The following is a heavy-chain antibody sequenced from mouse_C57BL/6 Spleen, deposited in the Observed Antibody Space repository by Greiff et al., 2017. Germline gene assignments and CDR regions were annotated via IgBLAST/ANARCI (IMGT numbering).Heavy chain of an antibody. Sequence: VQLQQPGAELVMPGASVKLSCKASGYTFTSYWMHWVKQRPGQGLEWIGEIDPSYSYTNYNQKFKGKSTLTVDKSSSTAYMQLSSLTSEDSAVYYCARGYSPAWFAYWGQGTLVTVSA. D-gene: IGHD2-12*01. CDR3: ARGYSPAWFAY. CDR2: IDPSYSYT. V-gene: IGHV1-69*01. CDR1: GYTFTSYW. J-gene: IGHJ3*01.